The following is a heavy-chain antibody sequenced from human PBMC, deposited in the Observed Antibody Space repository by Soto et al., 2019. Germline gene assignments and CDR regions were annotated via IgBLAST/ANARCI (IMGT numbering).Heavy chain of an antibody. V-gene: IGHV1-69*12. CDR2: IIPIFGTA. CDR3: ARVGCSGGSCYSTRGAFDY. Sequence: QVQLVQSGAEVKKPGSSVKVSCKASGGTFSSYAISWVRQAPGQGLEWMGGIIPIFGTANYAQKFQGRVTITADESTSRGYMVLSSLRSEDTAVYYCARVGCSGGSCYSTRGAFDYWGQGTLVTVSS. CDR1: GGTFSSYA. D-gene: IGHD2-15*01. J-gene: IGHJ4*02.